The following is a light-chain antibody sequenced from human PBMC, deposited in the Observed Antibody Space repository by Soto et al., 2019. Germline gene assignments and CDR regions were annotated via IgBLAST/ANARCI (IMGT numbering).Light chain of an antibody. V-gene: IGKV3-20*01. CDR3: QQYNNWPLIT. CDR2: GAS. J-gene: IGKJ5*01. CDR1: QSVSSRY. Sequence: ETVLTQSPGTLSLYPGQRATVSCRASQSVSSRYLAWYQQKPGQAPRLVIYGASSRATGIPDRFSGSGSGTEFTLTISSLQSEDFAVYYCQQYNNWPLITFGQGTRLEIK.